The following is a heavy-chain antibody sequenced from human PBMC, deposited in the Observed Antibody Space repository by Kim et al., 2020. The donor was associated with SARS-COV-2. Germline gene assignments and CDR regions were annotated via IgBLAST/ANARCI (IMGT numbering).Heavy chain of an antibody. D-gene: IGHD3-16*02. CDR3: ARVAYEYVWGSYRGYDY. CDR1: GFTFSDYD. V-gene: IGHV3-11*05. J-gene: IGHJ6*01. Sequence: GGSLRLSCAASGFTFSDYDMSWIRQAPGKGLEWVSYISNSSSYKNYADSVKGRFTISRDNAKNSLYLQMNSLRAEDTAVYYCARVAYEYVWGSYRGYDY. CDR2: ISNSSSYK.